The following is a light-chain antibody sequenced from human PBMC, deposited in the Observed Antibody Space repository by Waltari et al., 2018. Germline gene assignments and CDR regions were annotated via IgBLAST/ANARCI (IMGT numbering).Light chain of an antibody. CDR3: ATWDARLTAVV. Sequence: QSVVTQSPSASGAPGQGVTISCSGSNSNFRSRPGTLYQKVPGTAPMLLIYSNDQRPSGVPDRFCARKSGTSASLAISGLQSEDEADYYCATWDARLTAVVFGGGTKVTVL. V-gene: IGLV1-44*01. CDR2: SND. CDR1: NSNFRSRP. J-gene: IGLJ2*01.